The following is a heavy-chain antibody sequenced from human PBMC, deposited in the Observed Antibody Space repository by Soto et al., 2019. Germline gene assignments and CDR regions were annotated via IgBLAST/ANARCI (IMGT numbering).Heavy chain of an antibody. Sequence: EVQLLESGGDLVQPGGSLRLSCAASGFTISSYGMTWVRQAPGKGLEWVSSISSGGGSTYYADSVKGRFTISRDNSKKTVYLQMNSLRSEDTAKYYGANLITVTGGYWGQGTLVTVSS. D-gene: IGHD4-17*01. CDR3: ANLITVTGGY. CDR2: ISSGGGST. V-gene: IGHV3-23*01. CDR1: GFTISSYG. J-gene: IGHJ4*02.